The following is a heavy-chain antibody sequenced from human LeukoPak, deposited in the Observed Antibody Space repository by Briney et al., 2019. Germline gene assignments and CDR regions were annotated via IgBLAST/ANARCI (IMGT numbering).Heavy chain of an antibody. Sequence: PGGSLRLSCAASGFTFSSYSMNWVRQAPGKGLEWVSAVRGGGDSTYYADSVKGRFTISRDNSKNTLYLQMNSLRAEDTAVYYCAKGHGDSSGYYYFDYWGQGTLVTVSS. CDR1: GFTFSSYS. CDR3: AKGHGDSSGYYYFDY. J-gene: IGHJ4*02. CDR2: VRGGGDST. D-gene: IGHD3-22*01. V-gene: IGHV3-23*01.